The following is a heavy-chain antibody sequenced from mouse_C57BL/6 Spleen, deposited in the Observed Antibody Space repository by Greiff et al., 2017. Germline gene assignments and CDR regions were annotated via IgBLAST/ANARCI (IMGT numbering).Heavy chain of an antibody. CDR3: ARRGIYYGNYYFDY. Sequence: EVQVVESGGGLVKPGGSLKLSCAASGFTFSSSAMSWVRQTPEKRLEWVATISDGGSYTYYPDNVKGRFTISRDNAKNNLYLQMSHLKSEDTAMXYCARRGIYYGNYYFDYGGQGTTLTVSS. CDR1: GFTFSSSA. CDR2: ISDGGSYT. D-gene: IGHD2-1*01. J-gene: IGHJ2*01. V-gene: IGHV5-4*01.